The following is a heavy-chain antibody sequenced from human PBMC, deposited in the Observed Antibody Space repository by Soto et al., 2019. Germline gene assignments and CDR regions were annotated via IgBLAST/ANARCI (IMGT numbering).Heavy chain of an antibody. D-gene: IGHD3-22*01. J-gene: IGHJ4*02. Sequence: SETLSLTCTVSGGSISRGGSYWSWLRQHPGKGLEWFGYIYYSGSTYYNPSLKSRVTISVDTSKNQFSLKLSPVTAADTAVYAVACRPLHSRGCHNLDYWGQGTLVTVSS. V-gene: IGHV4-31*03. CDR2: IYYSGST. CDR3: ACRPLHSRGCHNLDY. CDR1: GGSISRGGSY.